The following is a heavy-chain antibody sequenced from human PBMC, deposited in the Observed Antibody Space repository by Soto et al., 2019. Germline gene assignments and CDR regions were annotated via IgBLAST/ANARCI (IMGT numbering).Heavy chain of an antibody. Sequence: GASVKVSCKASGYTFTSYDINWVRQATGQGLEWMGWISAYNGNTNYAQKLQGRVTMTTDTSTSTAYMELRSLRSGDTAVYYCARLVVPAAMIYYYYYMDVWGKGTTVTVSS. CDR1: GYTFTSYD. V-gene: IGHV1-18*01. CDR3: ARLVVPAAMIYYYYYMDV. J-gene: IGHJ6*03. CDR2: ISAYNGNT. D-gene: IGHD2-2*01.